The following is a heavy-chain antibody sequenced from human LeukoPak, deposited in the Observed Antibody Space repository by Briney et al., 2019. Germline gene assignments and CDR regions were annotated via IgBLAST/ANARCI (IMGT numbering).Heavy chain of an antibody. D-gene: IGHD3-22*01. J-gene: IGHJ4*02. V-gene: IGHV3-30-3*01. CDR1: GFTFSSYA. CDR2: ISYDGSNK. CDR3: AKGGPYDSSGYYPGDY. Sequence: GGSLRLSCAASGFTFSSYAMHWVRQAPGKGLEWVAVISYDGSNKYYADSVKGRFTISRDNSKNTLYLQMNSLRAEDTAVYYCAKGGPYDSSGYYPGDYWGQGTLVTVSS.